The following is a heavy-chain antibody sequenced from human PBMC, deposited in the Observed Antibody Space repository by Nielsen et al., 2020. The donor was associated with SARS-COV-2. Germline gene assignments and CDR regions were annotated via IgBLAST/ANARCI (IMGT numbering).Heavy chain of an antibody. CDR1: GYTFTSYG. CDR3: ASQGNPDYFDFDY. D-gene: IGHD2/OR15-2a*01. CDR2: ISAYNGNT. J-gene: IGHJ4*02. Sequence: ASVKVSCKASGYTFTSYGISWVRQAPGQGLEWMGWISAYNGNTNYAQKLQGRVTMTRDTSISTAYMELSRLRSDDTAVYYCASQGNPDYFDFDYWGQGTLVTVSS. V-gene: IGHV1-18*01.